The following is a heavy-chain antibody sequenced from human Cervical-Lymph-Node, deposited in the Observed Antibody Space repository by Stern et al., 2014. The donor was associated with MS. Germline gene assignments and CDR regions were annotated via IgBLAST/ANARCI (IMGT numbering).Heavy chain of an antibody. CDR2: VNAKGGSA. CDR3: ATLYDSSGNYGMEV. D-gene: IGHD5/OR15-5a*01. Sequence: QVQLMQSGAQVKKPGASVKVSCKGSGYTFIRYYIQWVRQAPGQGLEWMGIVNAKGGSARYAQKVQGRVTMASDTSTSTVSMELSSLRSEDTAVYYCATLYDSSGNYGMEVWGQGTTVIVSS. CDR1: GYTFIRYY. V-gene: IGHV1-46*01. J-gene: IGHJ6*02.